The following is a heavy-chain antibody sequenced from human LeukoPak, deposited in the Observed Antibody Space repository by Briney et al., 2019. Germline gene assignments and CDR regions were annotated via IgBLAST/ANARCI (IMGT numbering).Heavy chain of an antibody. CDR3: ARLFAVDY. CDR2: ISSSSSTI. V-gene: IGHV3-48*04. Sequence: GESLRLSCAASGFTFSSYSMNWVRQAPGKGLEWVSYISSSSSTIYYADSVKGRFTISRDNAKNSLYLQMNSLRAEDTAVYYCARLFAVDYWGQGTLVTVSS. J-gene: IGHJ4*02. CDR1: GFTFSSYS.